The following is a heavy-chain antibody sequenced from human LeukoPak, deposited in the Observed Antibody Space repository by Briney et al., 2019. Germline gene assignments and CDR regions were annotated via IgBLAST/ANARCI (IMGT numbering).Heavy chain of an antibody. CDR1: GFTFSNAW. V-gene: IGHV3-15*01. CDR2: IKSKTDGGTT. CDR3: TTVSMITFGGVIVNRNY. D-gene: IGHD3-16*02. J-gene: IGHJ4*02. Sequence: GGSLRLSCAASGFTFSNAWMSWVRQAPGKGLEWVGRIKSKTDGGTTDSAAPVKGRFTISRDDSKNTLYLQMNSLKTEDTAMYYCTTVSMITFGGVIVNRNYWGQGTLVTVSS.